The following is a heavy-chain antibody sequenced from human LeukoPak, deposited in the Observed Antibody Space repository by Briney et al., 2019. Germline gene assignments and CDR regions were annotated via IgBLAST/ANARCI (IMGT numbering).Heavy chain of an antibody. D-gene: IGHD3-22*01. CDR3: AKDITRNYYDSSGYFFDY. J-gene: IGHJ4*02. V-gene: IGHV3-23*01. Sequence: GRSLRLSCAASGFTFSSYAMSWVRQAPGKGLEWVSAISGSGGSTYYADSVKGRFTISRDNSKNTLYLQMNSLRAEDTAVYYCAKDITRNYYDSSGYFFDYWGQGTLVTVSS. CDR2: ISGSGGST. CDR1: GFTFSSYA.